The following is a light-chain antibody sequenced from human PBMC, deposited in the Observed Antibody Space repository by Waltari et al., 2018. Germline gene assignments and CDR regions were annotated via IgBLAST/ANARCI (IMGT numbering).Light chain of an antibody. J-gene: IGKJ1*01. CDR2: WAS. CDR1: QSVFYRSDNKNY. V-gene: IGKV4-1*01. CDR3: QQYYRSRT. Sequence: IVMTQSPDSLAVSLGERSTIDCKASQSVFYRSDNKNYLAWYQHKPGQPPKLLFYWASTREAGVPDRFSASGSGTDFTLTINNLQAEDVAVYYCQQYYRSRTFGQGTKVEIK.